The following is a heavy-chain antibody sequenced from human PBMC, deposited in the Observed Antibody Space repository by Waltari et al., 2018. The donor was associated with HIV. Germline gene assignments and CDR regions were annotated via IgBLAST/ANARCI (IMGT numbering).Heavy chain of an antibody. CDR2: IYTSGST. D-gene: IGHD3-3*01. CDR1: GGSISSGSYY. Sequence: QVQLQESGPGLVKPSQTLSLTCTVSGGSISSGSYYWSWIRQPAGKGLEWIGRIYTSGSTNYNPSLTSRVTISVDTSKNQCSLKLSSVTAADTAVYYCAGQYYDFWSAPEDYWGQGTLVTVSS. CDR3: AGQYYDFWSAPEDY. V-gene: IGHV4-61*02. J-gene: IGHJ4*02.